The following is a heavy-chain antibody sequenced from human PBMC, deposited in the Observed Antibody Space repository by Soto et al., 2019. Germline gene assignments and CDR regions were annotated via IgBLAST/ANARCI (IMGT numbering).Heavy chain of an antibody. V-gene: IGHV2-26*01. J-gene: IGHJ5*02. CDR1: GFSLSNARMG. CDR2: IFSNDEK. D-gene: IGHD1-1*01. Sequence: QVTLKESGPVLVKPTETLTLTCTVSGFSLSNARMGVSWIRQPPGQALEWLAHIFSNDEKSYSTSLKSRLTISKVTSKSQVVLTMTNMDPVDTATYYCARIKLEHYSFDPWGQGTLVTVSS. CDR3: ARIKLEHYSFDP.